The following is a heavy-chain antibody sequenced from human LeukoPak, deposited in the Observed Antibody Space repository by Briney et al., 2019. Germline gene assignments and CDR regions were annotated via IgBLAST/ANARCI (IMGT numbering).Heavy chain of an antibody. J-gene: IGHJ4*02. CDR1: GFTFSSYA. V-gene: IGHV3-23*01. D-gene: IGHD2-15*01. CDR2: ISGSGGST. CDR3: AREDGYCSGGNCYSYFDS. Sequence: GGSLRLSCAASGFTFSSYAMSWVRQAPGKGLEWVSAISGSGGSTYYADSVKGRFTISRDNSKNTLYLQMNSLRAEDTAVYFCAREDGYCSGGNCYSYFDSWGQGTLVTVSS.